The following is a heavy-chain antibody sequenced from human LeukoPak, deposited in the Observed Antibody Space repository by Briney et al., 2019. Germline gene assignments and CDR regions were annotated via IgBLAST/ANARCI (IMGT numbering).Heavy chain of an antibody. CDR3: ARDRRDSSGYHSDY. Sequence: SETLSLTCTVSGGSISSSSNFWGWIRQPPGKGLEWFGSIYYSGSAYYNPSLKSRVTISVDTSKNQFSLKLSSVTAADTAVYYCARDRRDSSGYHSDYWGQGTLVTVSS. CDR2: IYYSGSA. V-gene: IGHV4-39*07. CDR1: GGSISSSSNF. D-gene: IGHD3-22*01. J-gene: IGHJ4*02.